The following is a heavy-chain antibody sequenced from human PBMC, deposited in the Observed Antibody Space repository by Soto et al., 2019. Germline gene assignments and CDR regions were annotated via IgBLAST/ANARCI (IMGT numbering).Heavy chain of an antibody. V-gene: IGHV2-26*01. CDR1: GFSLSNARMG. J-gene: IGHJ6*02. Sequence: QVTLKESGPVLVKPTETLTLTCTVSGFSLSNARMGVSWIRQPPGKALEWLAHIFSNDEKSYSTSQKSRLTTSTDTSKSQVVHTMTNMDPVDTAADYCARTVQVAGIYYYYGMDVWGQGTTVTVSS. CDR3: ARTVQVAGIYYYYGMDV. D-gene: IGHD6-19*01. CDR2: IFSNDEK.